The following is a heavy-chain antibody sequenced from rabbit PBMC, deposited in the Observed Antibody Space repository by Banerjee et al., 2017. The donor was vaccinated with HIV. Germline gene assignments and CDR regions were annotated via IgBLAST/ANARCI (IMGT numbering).Heavy chain of an antibody. CDR3: ARNYYVYGDGAYALGFNL. CDR1: GFSFSSSYW. V-gene: IGHV1S45*01. D-gene: IGHD6-1*01. CDR2: IYGGSSGSS. Sequence: QEQLVESGGDLVQPEGSLTLTCTASGFSFSSSYWMYWVRQAPGKGLEWIACIYGGSSGSSHYATWAKGRFPISKMPSTTVTLQMTSLTAADTATYFCARNYYVYGDGAYALGFNLWGPGTLVTVS. J-gene: IGHJ4*01.